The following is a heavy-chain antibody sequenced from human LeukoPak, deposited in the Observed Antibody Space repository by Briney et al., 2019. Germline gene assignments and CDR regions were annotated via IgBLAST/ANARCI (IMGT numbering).Heavy chain of an antibody. CDR2: IWYDGSNK. V-gene: IGHV3-33*01. Sequence: GGSLRLSWAASGFTFSSYGMHWVRQAPGKGLEWVAVIWYDGSNKYYADSVKGRFTISRDNSKNTLYLQMNSLRAEDTAVYYCAREVHTGYYLDYWGQGTPVTVSS. J-gene: IGHJ4*02. D-gene: IGHD3-9*01. CDR1: GFTFSSYG. CDR3: AREVHTGYYLDY.